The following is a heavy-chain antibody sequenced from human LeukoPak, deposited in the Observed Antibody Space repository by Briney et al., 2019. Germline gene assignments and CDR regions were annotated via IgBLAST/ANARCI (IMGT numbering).Heavy chain of an antibody. J-gene: IGHJ5*02. CDR1: GFTVSSNY. V-gene: IGHV3-53*01. CDR3: ARMGASNWNRELNWFDP. D-gene: IGHD1-1*01. CDR2: IYSDDRT. Sequence: PGGSLRLSCAASGFTVSSNYMSWVRQAPGKGLEWVSVIYSDDRTYYTDSVKGRFTISRDNARNSVYLEMRSLRVEDTGLYYCARMGASNWNRELNWFDPWGQGTLVTVSS.